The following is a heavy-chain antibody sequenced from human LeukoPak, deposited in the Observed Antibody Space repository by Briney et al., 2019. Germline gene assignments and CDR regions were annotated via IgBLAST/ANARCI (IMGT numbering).Heavy chain of an antibody. Sequence: GGSLRLSCAASGFTFSSYGMHWVRQAPGKGLEWVALISYDGSNKYYADSVKGQFTISRDISKNTLYLQMNSLRAEDTAVYYCAASYYYDSSGYYSPGYWGQGTLVTVSS. D-gene: IGHD3-22*01. J-gene: IGHJ4*02. CDR2: ISYDGSNK. CDR3: AASYYYDSSGYYSPGY. CDR1: GFTFSSYG. V-gene: IGHV3-30*03.